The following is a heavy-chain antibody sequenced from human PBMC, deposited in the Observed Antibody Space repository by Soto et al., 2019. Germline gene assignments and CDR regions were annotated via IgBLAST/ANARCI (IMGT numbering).Heavy chain of an antibody. Sequence: QVQLVQSGAEEKKPGASVKVSCKASGYTFTSYAMHWVRQAPGQRLEWMGWINAGNGNTKYSQKFQGRVTITRYTSASTAYMERSSLRSQDTAVYYCARSIVVVTALDYWGQGTLVTVSS. D-gene: IGHD2-21*02. V-gene: IGHV1-3*05. CDR1: GYTFTSYA. CDR2: INAGNGNT. CDR3: ARSIVVVTALDY. J-gene: IGHJ4*02.